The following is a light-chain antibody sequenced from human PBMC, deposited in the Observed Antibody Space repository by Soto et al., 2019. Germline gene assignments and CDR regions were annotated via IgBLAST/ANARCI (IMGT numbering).Light chain of an antibody. J-gene: IGLJ2*01. V-gene: IGLV2-14*03. CDR3: SSYSSTTTLI. CDR2: EVT. Sequence: QSALTQPPSASGSPGQSVTISCTGTTSDIGAYNFVSWYQQYSGKAPKLIIYEVTKRPSGVSNRFSGSKSDSTASLTISGLQPDDEADYYCSSYSSTTTLIFGRGTKVTVL. CDR1: TSDIGAYNF.